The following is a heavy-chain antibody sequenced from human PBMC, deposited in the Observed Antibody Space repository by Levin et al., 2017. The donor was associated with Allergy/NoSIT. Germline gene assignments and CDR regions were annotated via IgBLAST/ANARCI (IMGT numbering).Heavy chain of an antibody. V-gene: IGHV2-5*02. CDR1: GFSLSSSGVA. J-gene: IGHJ4*02. CDR3: AHSHATYSFFKGAADF. D-gene: IGHD2-15*01. CDR2: IYWDDDK. Sequence: SGPTLVKPTQTLTLTCTFSGFSLSSSGVAVDWIRQPPGKALEWLALIYWDDDKRYSPSLRSRLTITKDTSKNQVVLTLTNVDPVDTATYFCAHSHATYSFFKGAADFWGPGTLVTVSS.